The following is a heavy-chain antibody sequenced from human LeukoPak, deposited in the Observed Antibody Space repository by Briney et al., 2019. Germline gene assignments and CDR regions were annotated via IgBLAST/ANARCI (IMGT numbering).Heavy chain of an antibody. V-gene: IGHV3-66*02. CDR2: IYSGGST. J-gene: IGHJ4*02. CDR3: ARDLKTAMDYFDY. CDR1: GFTVSTNY. D-gene: IGHD2-2*01. Sequence: GGSLRLSCAASGFTVSTNYMSWVRQAPGKGLEWVSVIYSGGSTFYADSVKGRFTISRDNSKNTLFLQMNSLRPEDTAVYYCARDLKTAMDYFDYWGQGALVTVSS.